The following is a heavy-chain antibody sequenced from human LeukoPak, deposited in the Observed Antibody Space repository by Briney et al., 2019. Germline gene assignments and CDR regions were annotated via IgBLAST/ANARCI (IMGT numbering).Heavy chain of an antibody. V-gene: IGHV3-21*01. CDR2: IGISSNKI. CDR1: GFTLRSYT. Sequence: GGSLRLSCAASGFTLRSYTMNWVRQAPGKGLEWVSSIGISSNKIYYADSVKGRFIISRDNAKNSVYLQMNSLRAEDTAVYYCARVGLWHYPVDSWGQGTLVTVSS. CDR3: ARVGLWHYPVDS. D-gene: IGHD1-7*01. J-gene: IGHJ4*02.